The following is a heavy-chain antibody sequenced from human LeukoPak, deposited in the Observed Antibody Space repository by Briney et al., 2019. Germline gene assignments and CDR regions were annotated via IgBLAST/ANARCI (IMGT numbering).Heavy chain of an antibody. CDR2: ISGSGSPT. V-gene: IGHV3-23*01. J-gene: IGHJ4*02. Sequence: GGSLRLSCAASGFTFSSYAVSWVRQAPGKGLEWVSGISGSGSPTHYADSVKGRFAISRDNSKNTLYLQMNSLRAEDTAVYYCAKRRPLDYWGQGTLVTVSS. CDR1: GFTFSSYA. CDR3: AKRRPLDY.